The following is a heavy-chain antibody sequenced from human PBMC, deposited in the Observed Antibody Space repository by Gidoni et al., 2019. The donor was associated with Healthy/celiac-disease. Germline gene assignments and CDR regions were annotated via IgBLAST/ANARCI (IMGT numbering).Heavy chain of an antibody. D-gene: IGHD2-2*01. V-gene: IGHV4-59*01. J-gene: IGHJ5*02. Sequence: QVQLQESGPGLVKPSETLSLTCTVSGGSISSYYWSWIRQPPGKGLEWIGYIYYSGSTNYNPSLKSRVTISVDTSKNQFSRKLSSVTAADTAGYYCARSGQAIVVVPAAHNWFDPWGQGTLVTVSS. CDR1: GGSISSYY. CDR3: ARSGQAIVVVPAAHNWFDP. CDR2: IYYSGST.